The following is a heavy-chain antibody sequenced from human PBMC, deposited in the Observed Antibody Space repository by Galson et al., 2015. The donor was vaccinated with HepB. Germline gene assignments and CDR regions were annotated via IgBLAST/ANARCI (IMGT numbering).Heavy chain of an antibody. D-gene: IGHD2-21*01. Sequence: SVKVSCKASGGTFSSYAISWVRQAPGQGLEWMGGIIPIFGTANYAQKFQGRVTITADESTSTAYMELSSLRSEDTAVYYCARTPTSLVKVLDVWGQGTTVTVSS. CDR3: ARTPTSLVKVLDV. J-gene: IGHJ6*02. CDR1: GGTFSSYA. CDR2: IIPIFGTA. V-gene: IGHV1-69*13.